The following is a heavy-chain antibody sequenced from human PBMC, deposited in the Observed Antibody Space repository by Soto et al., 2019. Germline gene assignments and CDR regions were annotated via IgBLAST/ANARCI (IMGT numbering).Heavy chain of an antibody. Sequence: SGGSLRLSCVASGFAFSAFAMSWVRQAPGKGLEWVSAISGSGGSTYFADSVKGRFTISRDNSKNTLYLQMNSLRADDTAVYYCAKLGSDFLNWFDPWGQGTLVTVSS. D-gene: IGHD3-16*01. CDR1: GFAFSAFA. V-gene: IGHV3-23*01. CDR2: ISGSGGST. CDR3: AKLGSDFLNWFDP. J-gene: IGHJ5*02.